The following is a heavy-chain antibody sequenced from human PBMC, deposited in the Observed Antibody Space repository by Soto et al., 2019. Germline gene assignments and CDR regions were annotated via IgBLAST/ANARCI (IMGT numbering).Heavy chain of an antibody. CDR1: GFTFSDYY. CDR2: ISPGSRYP. Sequence: QVQLVESGGGLVTPGGSLRLSCANSGFTFSDYYMSWIRQAPGKGLEWLSYISPGSRYPAYADSVKGRFTISRDNARRSLSLQMNSLTVDDTAIYYCVRGGGGGLFDPWGQGSMVTVSS. CDR3: VRGGGGGLFDP. D-gene: IGHD2-15*01. J-gene: IGHJ5*02. V-gene: IGHV3-11*06.